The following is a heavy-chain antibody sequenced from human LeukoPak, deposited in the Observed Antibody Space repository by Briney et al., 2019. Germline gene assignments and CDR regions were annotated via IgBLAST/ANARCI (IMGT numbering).Heavy chain of an antibody. CDR2: INTNTGNP. V-gene: IGHV7-4-1*02. CDR3: ARQGYCSGGSCFDY. J-gene: IGHJ4*02. D-gene: IGHD2-15*01. Sequence: ASVKVSCKASGYTFTSYAMNWVQQAPGQGLEWMGWINTNTGNPTYAQGFTGRFVFSLDTTVSTAYLQISSLKAEDTAVYYCARQGYCSGGSCFDYWGQGTLVTVSS. CDR1: GYTFTSYA.